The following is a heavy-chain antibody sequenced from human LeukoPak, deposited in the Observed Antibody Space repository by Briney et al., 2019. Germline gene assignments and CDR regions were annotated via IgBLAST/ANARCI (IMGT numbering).Heavy chain of an antibody. CDR3: ARGWFGDSSGWYHWGPNRFDP. V-gene: IGHV4-34*01. J-gene: IGHJ5*02. D-gene: IGHD6-19*01. CDR1: GGSFSGYY. CDR2: INHSGST. Sequence: PSETLPLTCAVYGGSFSGYYWSWIRQPPGKGLEWIGEINHSGSTNYNPSLKSRVTISVDTSKNQFSLKLSSVTAADTAVYYCARGWFGDSSGWYHWGPNRFDPWGQGTLVTVSS.